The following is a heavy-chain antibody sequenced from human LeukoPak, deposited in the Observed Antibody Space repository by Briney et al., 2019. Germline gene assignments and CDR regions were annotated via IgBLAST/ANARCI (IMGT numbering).Heavy chain of an antibody. J-gene: IGHJ3*02. CDR1: GYSFTSYW. V-gene: IGHV5-10-1*01. D-gene: IGHD2-21*01. CDR2: IDPSDSYT. Sequence: GESLKISCQGSGYSFTSYWISWVRQMPGKGLEWMGRIDPSDSYTIYSPSFQGHVTISVDKSIRTAYVQWSSLTASDTAMYYCASLRSYSDAFDIWGQGTMVTVSS. CDR3: ASLRSYSDAFDI.